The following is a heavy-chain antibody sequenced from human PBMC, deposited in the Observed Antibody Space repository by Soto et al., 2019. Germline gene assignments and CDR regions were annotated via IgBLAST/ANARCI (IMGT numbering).Heavy chain of an antibody. CDR3: ATKGKSWYEILFDY. J-gene: IGHJ4*02. CDR2: ISYSGST. Sequence: PSETLSLTCTVSGGSISSGGYYWSWVRQRLGKGLEWIGYISYSGSTYYNPSLKSRTIISVDTSKNQFSLKLRSVTAADTAVYYCATKGKSWYEILFDYWGQGTLVTVSS. CDR1: GGSISSGGYY. V-gene: IGHV4-31*03. D-gene: IGHD6-13*01.